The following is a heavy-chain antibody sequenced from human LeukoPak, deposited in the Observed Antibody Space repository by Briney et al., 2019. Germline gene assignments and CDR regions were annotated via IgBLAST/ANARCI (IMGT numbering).Heavy chain of an antibody. Sequence: SETLSLTCTVSGGSISSSSYYWGWLRQPPGKGLEWIGSIYYSGSTYYNPSLKSRVTISVDTSKNQFSLKLSSVTAADTAVYYCARVEHKLFWSGYPNWFDPWGQGTLVTVSS. CDR3: ARVEHKLFWSGYPNWFDP. CDR1: GGSISSSSYY. D-gene: IGHD3-3*01. J-gene: IGHJ5*02. CDR2: IYYSGST. V-gene: IGHV4-39*07.